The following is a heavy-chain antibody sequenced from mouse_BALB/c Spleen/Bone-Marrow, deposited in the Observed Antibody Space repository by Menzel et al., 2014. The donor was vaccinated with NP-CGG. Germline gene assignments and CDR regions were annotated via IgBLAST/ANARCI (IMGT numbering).Heavy chain of an antibody. Sequence: EVQLQQSGAELVKPGASVKLSCTASGFNIEDTYMHWVKLRPEQGLEWIGRIDPASGNTKYDPKFQGKATITADTSSNTAYLQLSSLTSEDTAVYYCAEITTAAYYVMDYWGQGTSVTVSS. CDR2: IDPASGNT. J-gene: IGHJ4*01. V-gene: IGHV14-3*02. D-gene: IGHD1-2*01. CDR1: GFNIEDTY. CDR3: AEITTAAYYVMDY.